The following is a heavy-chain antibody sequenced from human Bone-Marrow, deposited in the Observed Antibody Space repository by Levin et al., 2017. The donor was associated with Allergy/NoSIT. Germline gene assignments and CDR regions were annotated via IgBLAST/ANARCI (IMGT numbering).Heavy chain of an antibody. CDR1: GGSISSGGYY. J-gene: IGHJ5*02. CDR2: IYYSGST. Sequence: SETLSLTCTVSGGSISSGGYYWSWIRQHPGKGLEWIGYIYYSGSTYYNPSLKSRVTISVDTSKNQFSLKLSSVTAADTAVYYCARWRTPNDYGDYSGQDGFDPWGQGTLVTVSS. V-gene: IGHV4-31*03. D-gene: IGHD4-17*01. CDR3: ARWRTPNDYGDYSGQDGFDP.